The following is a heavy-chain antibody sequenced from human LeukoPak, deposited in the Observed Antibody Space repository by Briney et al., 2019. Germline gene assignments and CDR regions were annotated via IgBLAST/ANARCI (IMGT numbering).Heavy chain of an antibody. CDR2: IYPGDSDT. CDR1: GYSFTSYW. D-gene: IGHD2-15*01. Sequence: GESLKISCKGSGYSFTSYWIGWVRQMPGKGLEWMGIIYPGDSDTRYSPSFQGQVTISADKSISTAYLQWSSLKASDTAMYYCARQERSPGYCSGGSCYWFDPWGQGTLVTVSS. CDR3: ARQERSPGYCSGGSCYWFDP. J-gene: IGHJ5*02. V-gene: IGHV5-51*01.